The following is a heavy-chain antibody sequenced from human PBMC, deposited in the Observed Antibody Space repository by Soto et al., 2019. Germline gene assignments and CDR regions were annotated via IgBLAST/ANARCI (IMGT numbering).Heavy chain of an antibody. CDR1: GGSISSYY. V-gene: IGHV4-59*01. D-gene: IGHD3-9*01. Sequence: SETLSLTCTVSGGSISSYYWSWIRQPPGKGLEWIGYIYNRGSTNYNPSLKSRVTISVDTSKNQFSLKLSSVTAADTAVYYCARARFDDILTGYYYYYTDVGGKGTTVTVSS. J-gene: IGHJ6*03. CDR2: IYNRGST. CDR3: ARARFDDILTGYYYYYTDV.